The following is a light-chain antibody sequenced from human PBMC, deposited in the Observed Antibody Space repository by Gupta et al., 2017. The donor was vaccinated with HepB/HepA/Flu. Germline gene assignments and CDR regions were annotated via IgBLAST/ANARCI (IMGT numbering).Light chain of an antibody. CDR1: QSVSSY. CDR3: QQDGSSLT. Sequence: EVVLTQSPDTLSLSPGERATLSCWASQSVSSYLAWYQQKPGQAPRLLIYDASKRATGIPDRFSGSGSGKDFTLSSSSLEPEDFAVYYWQQDGSSLTFGQGTRMDIK. CDR2: DAS. J-gene: IGKJ5*01. V-gene: IGKV3-20*01.